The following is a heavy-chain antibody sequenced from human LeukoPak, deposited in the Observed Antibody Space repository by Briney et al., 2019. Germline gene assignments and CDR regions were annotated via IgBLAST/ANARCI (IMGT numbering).Heavy chain of an antibody. Sequence: SETLSLTCTVAGGSISSYYWSWIRQPPGKGLEWIGYIYYSGSTNYNPSLKSRVTISVDTSKNQFSLKLSSVTAADTAVYYCARGLSGYRPVDYWGQGTLVTVSS. CDR2: IYYSGST. V-gene: IGHV4-59*01. CDR1: GGSISSYY. CDR3: ARGLSGYRPVDY. D-gene: IGHD3-9*01. J-gene: IGHJ4*02.